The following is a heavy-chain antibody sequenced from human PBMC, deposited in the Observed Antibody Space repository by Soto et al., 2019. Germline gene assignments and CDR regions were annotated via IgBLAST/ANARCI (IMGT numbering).Heavy chain of an antibody. CDR2: ISYDGSNK. J-gene: IGHJ6*02. V-gene: IGHV3-30*18. CDR3: AKDIYRGLIYDILTGYYTRRPNYGMDV. Sequence: QVQLVESGGGVVQPGRSLRLSCAASGFTFSSYGMHWVRQAPGKGLEWVAVISYDGSNKYYADSVKGRFTISRDNSKNTLYLQMNSLRAEDTAVYYCAKDIYRGLIYDILTGYYTRRPNYGMDVWGQGTTVTVSS. CDR1: GFTFSSYG. D-gene: IGHD3-9*01.